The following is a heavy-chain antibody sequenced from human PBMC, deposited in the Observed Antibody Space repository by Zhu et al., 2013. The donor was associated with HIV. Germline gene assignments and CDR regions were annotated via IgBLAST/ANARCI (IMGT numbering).Heavy chain of an antibody. D-gene: IGHD4-17*01. V-gene: IGHV1-2*02. CDR3: ARVAPNYGDYHGPSDY. CDR1: GYTFTGYY. Sequence: QVQLVQSGAEVQKPGASVKVSCKASGYTFTGYYMHWVRQAPGQGLEWMGWINPNSGGTNYAQKFQGRVTMTRDTSISTAYMELSRLRSDDTAMYYCARVAPNYGDYHGPSDYWGQGTLVTVSS. J-gene: IGHJ4*02. CDR2: INPNSGGT.